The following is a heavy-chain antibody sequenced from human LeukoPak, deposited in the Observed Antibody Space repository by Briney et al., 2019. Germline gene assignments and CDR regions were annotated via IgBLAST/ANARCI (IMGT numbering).Heavy chain of an antibody. J-gene: IGHJ6*02. CDR2: IYYSGST. D-gene: IGHD5-24*01. Sequence: SETLSLTCTVSGGSISSYYWCWIRQPPGKGLEWIGYIYYSGSTNYNPSLKSRVTISVDTSKNQFSLKLSSVTAADTAVYYCARGGASRDGYNRYGMDVWGQGTTVTVSS. V-gene: IGHV4-59*01. CDR1: GGSISSYY. CDR3: ARGGASRDGYNRYGMDV.